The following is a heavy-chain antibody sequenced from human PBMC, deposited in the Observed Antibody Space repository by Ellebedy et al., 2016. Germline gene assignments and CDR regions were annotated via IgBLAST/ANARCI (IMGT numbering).Heavy chain of an antibody. V-gene: IGHV4-59*02. CDR3: AKWNVDWYAFDV. CDR2: VFHTGTT. J-gene: IGHJ3*01. Sequence: SETLSLTCSVSGGSVTSAYWNWIRRPPGKGLEWIGYVFHTGTTNYNPSLKSRVTMSVDTSKSQISLRLTSVTAADTAVYYCAKWNVDWYAFDVWGQGTLVTVSS. D-gene: IGHD1-1*01. CDR1: GGSVTSAY.